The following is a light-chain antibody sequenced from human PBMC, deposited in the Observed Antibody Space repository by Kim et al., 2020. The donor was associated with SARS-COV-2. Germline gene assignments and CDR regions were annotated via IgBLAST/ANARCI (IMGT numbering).Light chain of an antibody. CDR1: QSIVSC. V-gene: IGKV1-5*01. CDR2: DAS. Sequence: SASVGDIVTLTCRASQSIVSCLAWYQQKPGKAPELLIYDASSLKSGVPSRFSGSGSGTEFTLTISGLQPDDFATYYCQQCYSTSYTFGQGTKLEI. CDR3: QQCYSTSYT. J-gene: IGKJ2*01.